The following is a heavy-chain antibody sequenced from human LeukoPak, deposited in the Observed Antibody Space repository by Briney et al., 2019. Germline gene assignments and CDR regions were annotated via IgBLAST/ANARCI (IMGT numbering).Heavy chain of an antibody. V-gene: IGHV4-30-4*08. J-gene: IGHJ3*02. Sequence: SETLSLTCTVSGGSISSGDYYWSWIRQPPGKGLEWIGYIYYSGSTYYNPSLKSRVTKSVDTSKNQFSLKLSSVTAADTAVYYCQGYSSGWSVFGYAFDIWGQGTMVTVSS. CDR1: GGSISSGDYY. D-gene: IGHD6-19*01. CDR2: IYYSGST. CDR3: QGYSSGWSVFGYAFDI.